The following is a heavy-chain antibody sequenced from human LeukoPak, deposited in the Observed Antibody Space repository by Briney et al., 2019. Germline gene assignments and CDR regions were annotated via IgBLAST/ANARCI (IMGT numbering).Heavy chain of an antibody. J-gene: IGHJ4*02. V-gene: IGHV3-30*04. Sequence: GGSLRLSCAASGFTFSNYAMHWVRQAPGKGLEWVAVISYHGMNKFYADSVKGRFTISRDSSKNAVYLQMNSLRPEDTAVYFCARGADGGSGNLADYFDCWGQGSPVTVSS. CDR1: GFTFSNYA. CDR2: ISYHGMNK. D-gene: IGHD3-10*01. CDR3: ARGADGGSGNLADYFDC.